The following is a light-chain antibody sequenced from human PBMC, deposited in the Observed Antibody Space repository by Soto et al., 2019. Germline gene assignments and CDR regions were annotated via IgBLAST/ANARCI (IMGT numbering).Light chain of an antibody. V-gene: IGKV1-5*03. J-gene: IGKJ4*02. Sequence: DIQMTQSPSTLSASVGDRVTITCRASQSISYWLAWYQQKPGKAPTVLIYQSSTLESGVSSRFSGSGSRTEFTLTLSNQQTDDFATKYCKPNSSYSITFGGGNKVEMK. CDR3: KPNSSYSIT. CDR2: QSS. CDR1: QSISYW.